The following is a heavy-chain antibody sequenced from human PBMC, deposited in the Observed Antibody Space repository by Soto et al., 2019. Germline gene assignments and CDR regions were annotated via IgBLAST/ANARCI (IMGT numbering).Heavy chain of an antibody. CDR1: VGSISSGGYY. CDR2: IYYSGST. J-gene: IGHJ5*02. CDR3: AREKIRSSTVDP. D-gene: IGHD2-2*01. V-gene: IGHV4-31*03. Sequence: SETLSLSCTVSVGSISSGGYYWIWIRQHPGKGLEWIGYIYYSGSTYYNPSLRSRVTISVDTSKNQFSLKLSSVTAADTAVYYCAREKIRSSTVDPWGQGTLVTVSS.